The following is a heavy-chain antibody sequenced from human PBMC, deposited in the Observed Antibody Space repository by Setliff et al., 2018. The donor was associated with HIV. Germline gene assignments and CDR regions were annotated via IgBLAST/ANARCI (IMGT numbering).Heavy chain of an antibody. CDR1: GFTFSPYA. D-gene: IGHD2-21*02. Sequence: GGSLRLSCATSGFTFSPYAIHWVRQAPGMGLEWVAMIWADEITKFYADSVKGRFTISRDNSKNTMYLQMNTLRVEDTAVYYCARSYCGDVCYSGSLDYWGQGTLVTVSS. CDR3: ARSYCGDVCYSGSLDY. J-gene: IGHJ4*02. V-gene: IGHV3-33*01. CDR2: IWADEITK.